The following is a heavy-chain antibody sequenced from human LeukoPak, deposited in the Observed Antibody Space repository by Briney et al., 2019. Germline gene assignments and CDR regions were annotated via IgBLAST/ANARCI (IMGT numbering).Heavy chain of an antibody. Sequence: SETLSLTCTVSGGSISSYYWSWIRQPPGKGLEYIGYIYHSGSTYYNPSLKSRVIMSVDTSKNQFSLKLSSVTAADTAVYYCARAEYDSSGYYYAFDYWGQGTLVTVSS. V-gene: IGHV4-59*01. CDR1: GGSISSYY. J-gene: IGHJ4*02. CDR2: IYHSGST. CDR3: ARAEYDSSGYYYAFDY. D-gene: IGHD3-22*01.